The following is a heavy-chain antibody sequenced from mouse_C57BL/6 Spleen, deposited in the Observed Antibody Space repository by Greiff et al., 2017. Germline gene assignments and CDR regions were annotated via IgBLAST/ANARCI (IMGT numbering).Heavy chain of an antibody. J-gene: IGHJ4*01. Sequence: QVQLQQPGAELVRPGTSVKLSCKASGYTFTSYWMHWVKQRPGQGLEWIGVIDPSDSYTNYNQKFKGKDTLTVDTSSSTAYMQLSSLTSEDSAVYYCARGGDPHYYAMDYWGQGTSVTVAS. V-gene: IGHV1-59*01. CDR1: GYTFTSYW. CDR2: IDPSDSYT. D-gene: IGHD3-3*01. CDR3: ARGGDPHYYAMDY.